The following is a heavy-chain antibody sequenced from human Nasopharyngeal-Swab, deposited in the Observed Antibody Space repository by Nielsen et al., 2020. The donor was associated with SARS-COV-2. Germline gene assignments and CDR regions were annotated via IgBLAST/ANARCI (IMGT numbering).Heavy chain of an antibody. J-gene: IGHJ6*03. CDR1: GGSFSGYY. D-gene: IGHD5-18*01. CDR2: INHSGST. V-gene: IGHV4-34*01. CDR3: ARTIGASRGYSYGSYYYMDV. Sequence: SETLSLTCAVYGGSFSGYYWSWIRQPPGKGLEWIGEINHSGSTHYNPSLKSRVTISVDTSKNQFSLKLSSVTAADTAVYYCARTIGASRGYSYGSYYYMDVWGKGTTVTVSS.